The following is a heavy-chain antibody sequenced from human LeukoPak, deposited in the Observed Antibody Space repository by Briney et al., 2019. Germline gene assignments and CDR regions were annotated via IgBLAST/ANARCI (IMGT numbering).Heavy chain of an antibody. CDR3: ASPRDGYNLPPYYDYGMDV. Sequence: ASVKVSCKASGYTFTGYYMHWVRQAPGQGLEWMGWINPNSGGTNYAQKFQGRVTMTRDTSISTAYMELSSLRSEDTAVYYCASPRDGYNLPPYYDYGMDVWGQGTTVTVSS. J-gene: IGHJ6*02. D-gene: IGHD5-24*01. V-gene: IGHV1-2*02. CDR2: INPNSGGT. CDR1: GYTFTGYY.